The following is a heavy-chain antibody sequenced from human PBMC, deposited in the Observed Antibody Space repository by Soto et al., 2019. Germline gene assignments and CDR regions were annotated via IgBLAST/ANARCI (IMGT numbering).Heavy chain of an antibody. D-gene: IGHD2-2*01. V-gene: IGHV1-18*01. CDR2: ISAYNGNA. CDR1: GYTFTNYG. Sequence: QVQLVQSGAEVKKPGASVKVSCKASGYTFTNYGITWVRQAPGQGLEWMGWISAYNGNADYVQKLQDRVTMTTDTSTSTAYMELKSLRSDDTAVYYCARVGAYCTRTSCFDYWGQGTLVTVSS. CDR3: ARVGAYCTRTSCFDY. J-gene: IGHJ4*02.